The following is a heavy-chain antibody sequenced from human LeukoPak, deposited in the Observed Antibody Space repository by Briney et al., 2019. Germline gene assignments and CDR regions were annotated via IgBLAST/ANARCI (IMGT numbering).Heavy chain of an antibody. J-gene: IGHJ4*02. CDR2: LHAAGGT. CDR3: AREGYDSSGYPRLLDY. V-gene: IGHV3-53*04. D-gene: IGHD3-22*01. Sequence: GGSLRLSCAASGLTVSSNYITWVRQPPGKGLEWVSVLHAAGGTYYADSVKGRFTISRHISKNTVYLQMNSLRAEDAAVYYCAREGYDSSGYPRLLDYWGQGTLVTVSS. CDR1: GLTVSSNY.